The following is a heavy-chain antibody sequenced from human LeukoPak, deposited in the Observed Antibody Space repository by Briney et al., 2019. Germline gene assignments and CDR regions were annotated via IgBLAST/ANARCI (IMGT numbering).Heavy chain of an antibody. Sequence: ASVKVSCKTSGYTFTGYYMHWVRQAPGQGLEWMGWISPSSGGTNYAQKFQGRVTMTRDTSISTVYMELSRLTSDDTAVYYCARADWSMLEYWGQGTLVTVSS. J-gene: IGHJ4*02. D-gene: IGHD1-1*01. CDR3: ARADWSMLEY. CDR1: GYTFTGYY. V-gene: IGHV1-2*02. CDR2: ISPSSGGT.